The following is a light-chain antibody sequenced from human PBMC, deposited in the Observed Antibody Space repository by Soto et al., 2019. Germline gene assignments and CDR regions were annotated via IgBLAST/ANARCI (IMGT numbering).Light chain of an antibody. J-gene: IGLJ3*02. V-gene: IGLV2-14*01. CDR3: SSYTRRSTWV. Sequence: QSALTQPASVSGSPGQSITISCTGTSSDVGGYNYVSWYQQHPGKAPKLMIYEVSNRLSGVSNRFSGSKSRNTASLTISGLQAEDEADYYCSSYTRRSTWVFGGGTKLTVL. CDR2: EVS. CDR1: SSDVGGYNY.